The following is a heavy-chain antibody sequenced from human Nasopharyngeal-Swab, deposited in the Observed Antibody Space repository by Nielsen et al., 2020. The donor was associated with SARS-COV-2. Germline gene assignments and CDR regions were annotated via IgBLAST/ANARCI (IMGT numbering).Heavy chain of an antibody. J-gene: IGHJ4*02. CDR2: INWNSGST. Sequence: SLKISCAASGFTFDDYAMHWVRQAPGKGLEWVSGINWNSGSTGYADSVKGRFTIFRDNARDSLYLLMNSLRVEDTAFYYCAKDIGGSYSEGFDHWGQGIVVTVSA. CDR3: AKDIGGSYSEGFDH. CDR1: GFTFDDYA. V-gene: IGHV3-9*01. D-gene: IGHD2-15*01.